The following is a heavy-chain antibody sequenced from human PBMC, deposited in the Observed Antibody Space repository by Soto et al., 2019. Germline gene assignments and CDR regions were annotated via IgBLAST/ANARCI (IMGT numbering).Heavy chain of an antibody. D-gene: IGHD1-1*01. J-gene: IGHJ4*02. Sequence: GGSLRLSCAASGFTFSSYAMYWVRQAPGKGLEWVSAITIGGGGTYYADSVKGRFTISRDNSKSTLYLQMSSLSAEDTAIYYCAKGNEKFYFDSWGQGTLVTVSS. CDR2: ITIGGGGT. CDR3: AKGNEKFYFDS. V-gene: IGHV3-23*01. CDR1: GFTFSSYA.